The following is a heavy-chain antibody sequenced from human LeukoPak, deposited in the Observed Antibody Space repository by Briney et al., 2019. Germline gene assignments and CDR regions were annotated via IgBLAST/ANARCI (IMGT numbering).Heavy chain of an antibody. J-gene: IGHJ3*02. D-gene: IGHD2-2*02. CDR3: ARGIYCNSTSCFTVRAFEI. V-gene: IGHV3-13*01. CDR1: GFTFSSYD. Sequence: GGSLRLSCAASGFTFSSYDMHWVRQATGEGLEWVSGIGTQGDTHYSDSVKGRFIISRENAENSLYLQINSLGAGDTAVYYCARGIYCNSTSCFTVRAFEIWGQGTMVTVSS. CDR2: IGTQGDT.